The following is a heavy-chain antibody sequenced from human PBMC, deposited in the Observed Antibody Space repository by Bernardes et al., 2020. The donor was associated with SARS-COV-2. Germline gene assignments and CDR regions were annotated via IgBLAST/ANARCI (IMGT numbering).Heavy chain of an antibody. V-gene: IGHV3-7*03. CDR2: IKRDGSET. CDR3: ARSAGMDV. Sequence: VESLFLSCAGSGFDFSDYWMTWVRQAPGKGLEWVANIKRDGSETYYVDSVKGRFTISRDNAKNLVFLQMNSLRAEDTAVFYCARSAGMDVWGQGTMVTVSS. J-gene: IGHJ6*02. CDR1: GFDFSDYW.